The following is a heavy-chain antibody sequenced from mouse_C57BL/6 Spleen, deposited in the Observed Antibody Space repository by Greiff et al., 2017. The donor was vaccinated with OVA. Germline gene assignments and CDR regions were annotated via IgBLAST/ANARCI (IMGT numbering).Heavy chain of an antibody. V-gene: IGHV1-26*01. CDR1: GYTFTDYY. CDR3: ARIYGNYGDY. Sequence: EVQLQQSGPELVKPGASVKISCKASGYTFTDYYMNWVKQSHGKSLEWIGDINPNNGGTSYNQKFKGKATLTVDKSSSTAYMELRSLTSEDSAVYYCARIYGNYGDYWGQGTTLTVSS. D-gene: IGHD2-1*01. J-gene: IGHJ2*01. CDR2: INPNNGGT.